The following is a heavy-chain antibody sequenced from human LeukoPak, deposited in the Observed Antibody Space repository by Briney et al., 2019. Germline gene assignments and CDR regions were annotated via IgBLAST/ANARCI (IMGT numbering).Heavy chain of an antibody. CDR1: GYTFTSYG. Sequence: GASVKVSCRASGYTFTSYGISWVRQAPGQGLEWMGWISAYNGNTNYAQKLQGRVTMTTDTSTSTAYMELRSLRSDDTAVYYCARDLTTPWPVNYYYYYYMDVWGKGTTVTVSS. D-gene: IGHD3-22*01. CDR2: ISAYNGNT. CDR3: ARDLTTPWPVNYYYYYYMDV. V-gene: IGHV1-18*01. J-gene: IGHJ6*03.